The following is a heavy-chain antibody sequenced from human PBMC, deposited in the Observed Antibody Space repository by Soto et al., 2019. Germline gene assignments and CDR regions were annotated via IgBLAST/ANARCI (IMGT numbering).Heavy chain of an antibody. V-gene: IGHV3-23*01. CDR1: GFTFSSYA. CDR3: TKGKKGVATISWFYP. D-gene: IGHD5-12*01. J-gene: IGHJ5*02. Sequence: EVQLLESGGGLVQPGGSLRLSCAASGFTFSSYAISWVRKAPGKGLEWVSAISGSGGSTYYADSVKVRFTISRDNSKYTRYLQMNSLRAEDTAVYYCTKGKKGVATISWFYPWGQGILDTVSS. CDR2: ISGSGGST.